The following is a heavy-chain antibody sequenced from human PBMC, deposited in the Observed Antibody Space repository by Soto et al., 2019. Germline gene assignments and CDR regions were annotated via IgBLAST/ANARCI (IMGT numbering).Heavy chain of an antibody. CDR1: GFSFSTYG. D-gene: IGHD6-13*01. CDR3: AKDRWAYSSRPKVFDS. V-gene: IGHV3-30*18. CDR2: ISHDGSSE. J-gene: IGHJ4*01. Sequence: QVQLVESGGGVVQPGRSLRLSCAASGFSFSTYGMHWVRQAPDKGMEWVASISHDGSSEYSADSVKGRFTISRDNSKNTLYLQMDSLRAEDTAVFYCAKDRWAYSSRPKVFDSWGHGTLVIVSS.